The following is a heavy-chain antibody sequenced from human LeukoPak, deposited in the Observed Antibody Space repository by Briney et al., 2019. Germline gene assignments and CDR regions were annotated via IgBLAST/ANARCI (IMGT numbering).Heavy chain of an antibody. CDR1: GFTFSRYA. CDR3: VRDWGHDY. Sequence: PGRSLRLSCAASGFTFSRYAMHWVRQAPGKGLEWVAVISYDGSHKYYTDSVKGRFTISRDNSKNTLYMEINSLRDEDTAVYYCVRDWGHDYWGQGTLVTVSS. V-gene: IGHV3-30-3*01. D-gene: IGHD3-16*01. J-gene: IGHJ4*02. CDR2: ISYDGSHK.